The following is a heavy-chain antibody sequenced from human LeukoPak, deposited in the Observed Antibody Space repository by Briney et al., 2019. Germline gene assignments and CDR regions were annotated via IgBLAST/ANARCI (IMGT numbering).Heavy chain of an antibody. D-gene: IGHD1-26*01. CDR1: GVTFSNFA. V-gene: IGHV1-69*06. CDR2: IIPIFGTS. Sequence: ASVKVSCKASGVTFSNFAISWVRQAPGQGLEWMGGIIPIFGTSNYAQKFQGRVTITADKSTTTAYMELSSLRSEDTAVYYCARALPSGSQLSSFDYWGQGTLVSVSS. J-gene: IGHJ4*02. CDR3: ARALPSGSQLSSFDY.